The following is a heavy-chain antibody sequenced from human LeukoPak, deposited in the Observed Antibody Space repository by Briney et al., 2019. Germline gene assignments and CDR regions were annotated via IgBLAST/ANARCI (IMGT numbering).Heavy chain of an antibody. CDR1: GFTFTSYS. CDR3: ARGGGLDV. J-gene: IGHJ6*02. D-gene: IGHD3-16*01. V-gene: IGHV3-7*03. CDR2: INHNGNVN. Sequence: GGSLRLSCAASGFTFTSYSMNWARQAPGKGLEWVASINHNGNVNYYVDSVKGRFTISRDNAKNSLYLQMSNLRAEDTAVYFCARGGGLDVWGQGATVTVSS.